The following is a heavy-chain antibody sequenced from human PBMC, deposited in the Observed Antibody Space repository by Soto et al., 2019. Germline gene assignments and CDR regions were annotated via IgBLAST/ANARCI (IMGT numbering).Heavy chain of an antibody. CDR3: ARPITMIVVPTPNGMDV. Sequence: KPSETLSLTCAVSGGSISSSNWWSWVRQPPGKGLEWIGEIYHSGSTNYNPSLKSRVTISVDKSKNQFSLKLSSVTAADTAVYYCARPITMIVVPTPNGMDVWGQGTTVTVSS. CDR1: GGSISSSNW. CDR2: IYHSGST. V-gene: IGHV4-4*02. J-gene: IGHJ6*02. D-gene: IGHD3-22*01.